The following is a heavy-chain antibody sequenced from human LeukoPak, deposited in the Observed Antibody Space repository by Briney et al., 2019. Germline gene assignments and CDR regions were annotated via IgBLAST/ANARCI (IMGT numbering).Heavy chain of an antibody. J-gene: IGHJ4*02. Sequence: SQTLSLTCAVSGGSISSGGYSWSWIRQPPGKGLEWIGYIYHSGSTYYNPSLKSQVTISVDRSENQFSLKLSSVTAADTAVYYCARGKGVTTLFDYWGQGTLVTVSS. CDR1: GGSISSGGYS. CDR3: ARGKGVTTLFDY. V-gene: IGHV4-30-2*01. CDR2: IYHSGST. D-gene: IGHD4-11*01.